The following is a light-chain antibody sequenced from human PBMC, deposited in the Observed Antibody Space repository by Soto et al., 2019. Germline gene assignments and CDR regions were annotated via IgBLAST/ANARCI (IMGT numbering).Light chain of an antibody. CDR2: GAS. V-gene: IGKV3-15*01. CDR1: QSVSNN. CDR3: QQRSNWPRT. J-gene: IGKJ1*01. Sequence: VMTQSPATLSVSAGERAALSCRASQSVSNNLAWYQQKPGQAPRLLIYGASTRATGIPARFSGTGSGTDFTLTISSLEPEDFAVYYCQQRSNWPRTFGQGTKVDI.